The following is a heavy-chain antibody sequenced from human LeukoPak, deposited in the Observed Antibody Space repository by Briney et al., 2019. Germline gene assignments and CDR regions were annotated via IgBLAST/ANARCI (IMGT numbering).Heavy chain of an antibody. D-gene: IGHD6-19*01. V-gene: IGHV4-4*07. J-gene: IGHJ4*02. Sequence: SETLSLTCTDSGGSISSYYWRWIRQPAGKGLEWIGRIYTSGSTNYNPSLKSRVTMSVDTSKNQFSLKLSSVTAADTAVYYCARDDPQWLVFFDYWGQGTLVTVSS. CDR2: IYTSGST. CDR3: ARDDPQWLVFFDY. CDR1: GGSISSYY.